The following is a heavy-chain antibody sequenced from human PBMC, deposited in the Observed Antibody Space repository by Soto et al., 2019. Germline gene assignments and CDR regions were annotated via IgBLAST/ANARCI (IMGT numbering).Heavy chain of an antibody. CDR2: MNPNSGNT. J-gene: IGHJ5*02. D-gene: IGHD3-22*01. CDR1: GYTFASFD. V-gene: IGHV1-8*01. Sequence: ASVKVSFQASGYTFASFDINWVGQATGQGLEWMGWMNPNSGNTGYAQKFQGRVTMTRNTSISTAYMELSSLRSEDTAVYYCASKVVVGPDLSWFDPWGQGTLVTVSS. CDR3: ASKVVVGPDLSWFDP.